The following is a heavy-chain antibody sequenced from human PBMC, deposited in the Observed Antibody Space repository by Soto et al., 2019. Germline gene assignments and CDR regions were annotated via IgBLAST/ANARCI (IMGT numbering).Heavy chain of an antibody. CDR1: GYTFTSYG. CDR2: ISAYNGNT. J-gene: IGHJ4*02. Sequence: ASVKVSCKASGYTFTSYGISWVRQAPGQGLEWMGWISAYNGNTNYAQKLQGRVTMTTDTSTSTAYMELRSLRSDDTAVYYCARDLRYYDFWSGYFRNSFDYWGQGTQVTVSS. V-gene: IGHV1-18*01. CDR3: ARDLRYYDFWSGYFRNSFDY. D-gene: IGHD3-3*01.